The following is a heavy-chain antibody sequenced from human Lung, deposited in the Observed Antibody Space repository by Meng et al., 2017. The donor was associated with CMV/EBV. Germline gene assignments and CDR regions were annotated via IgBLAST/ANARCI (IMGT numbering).Heavy chain of an antibody. D-gene: IGHD4-17*01. CDR1: GGTFSSYA. CDR3: ARGNYGDYPYYGMDV. Sequence: SVKVSXKASGGTFSSYAISWVRQAPGQGLEWMGGIIPIFGTANYAQKFQGRVTITTDASTSTAYMELSSLRSDDTAVYYCARGNYGDYPYYGMDVWGQGTTVTVSS. CDR2: IIPIFGTA. V-gene: IGHV1-69*05. J-gene: IGHJ6*02.